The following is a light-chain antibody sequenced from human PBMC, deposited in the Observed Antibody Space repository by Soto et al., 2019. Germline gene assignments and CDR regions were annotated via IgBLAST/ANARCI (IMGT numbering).Light chain of an antibody. CDR1: QDINDY. Sequence: EIQMTQSPSSLSASLGDRVTITCQASQDINDYSNWYQQKPGKAPRLLIYGASFLEVGVPSRFSGSGSGTHCNRTLSSLQPEDVATYYCQQYDSLPYTFGQGTRLEIK. CDR2: GAS. CDR3: QQYDSLPYT. V-gene: IGKV1-33*01. J-gene: IGKJ2*01.